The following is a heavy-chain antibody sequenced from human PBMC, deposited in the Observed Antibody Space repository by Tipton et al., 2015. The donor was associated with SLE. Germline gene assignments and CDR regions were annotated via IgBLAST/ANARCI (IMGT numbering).Heavy chain of an antibody. Sequence: FTISRDNSKNTLYLQMNSLRAEDTAVYYCAKAKVQGVIDYWGQGTLVTVSS. CDR3: AKAKVQGVIDY. D-gene: IGHD3-10*01. J-gene: IGHJ4*02. V-gene: IGHV3-23*01.